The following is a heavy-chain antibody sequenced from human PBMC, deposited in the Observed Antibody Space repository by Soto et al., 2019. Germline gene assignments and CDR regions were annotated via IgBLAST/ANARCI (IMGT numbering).Heavy chain of an antibody. CDR2: IYYSGST. Sequence: SETLSLTCTVSGGSISSYYWSWIRQPPGKGLEWIGYIYYSGSTNYNPSLESRVTISVDTSKNQFSLKLSSVTAADTAVYYCARATTPTRFFDYWGQGTLVTVSS. D-gene: IGHD4-17*01. CDR3: ARATTPTRFFDY. CDR1: GGSISSYY. V-gene: IGHV4-59*01. J-gene: IGHJ4*02.